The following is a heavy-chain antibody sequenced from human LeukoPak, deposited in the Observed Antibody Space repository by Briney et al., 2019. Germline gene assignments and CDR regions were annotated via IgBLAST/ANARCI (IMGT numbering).Heavy chain of an antibody. D-gene: IGHD6-6*01. V-gene: IGHV4-61*02. CDR3: ARIEYNSSSKAFDI. CDR1: GGSISSGSYY. Sequence: SQTLSLTCTVSGGSISSGSYYWSWIRQPAGNGLEWIGRIYTSGSTNYNPSLKSRVTISVDTSKNQFSLKLSSVTAADTAVYYCARIEYNSSSKAFDIWGQGTMVTVSS. J-gene: IGHJ3*02. CDR2: IYTSGST.